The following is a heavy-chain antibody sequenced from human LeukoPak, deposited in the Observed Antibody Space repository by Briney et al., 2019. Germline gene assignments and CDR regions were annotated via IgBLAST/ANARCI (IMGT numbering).Heavy chain of an antibody. V-gene: IGHV4-30-4*01. Sequence: SETLSLTCTVSGGSISSGDYCWSWIRQPPGKGLEWIGYIYYSGSTYYNPSLKSRVTISVDTSKNQFSLKLSSVTAADTAVYYCARAVVVVAATNWFDPWGQGTLVTVSS. CDR1: GGSISSGDYC. D-gene: IGHD2-15*01. J-gene: IGHJ5*02. CDR3: ARAVVVVAATNWFDP. CDR2: IYYSGST.